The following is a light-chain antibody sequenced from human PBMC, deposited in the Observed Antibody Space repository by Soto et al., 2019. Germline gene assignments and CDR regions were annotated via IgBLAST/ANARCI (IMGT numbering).Light chain of an antibody. J-gene: IGKJ1*01. Sequence: DIVMTQSPDSLAVSLGERATINCKSSQSVLYRSNNKNYLAWYQQKPGQPPKLLIYWASTRESGVPDRFSGSGSATDFTLTISSLQAEDVAVYYCLQYYSTPTWTFGQGTKVEIK. CDR2: WAS. V-gene: IGKV4-1*01. CDR1: QSVLYRSNNKNY. CDR3: LQYYSTPTWT.